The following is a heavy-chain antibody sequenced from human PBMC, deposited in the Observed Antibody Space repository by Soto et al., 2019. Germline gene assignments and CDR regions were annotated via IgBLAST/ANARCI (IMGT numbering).Heavy chain of an antibody. CDR2: IYPGDSDI. D-gene: IGHD3-3*01. J-gene: IGHJ3*02. Sequence: GESLRSAGKGSGYSFTGYWIGWVRQMPEKGLQWMVIIYPGDSDIRYNPSFQGQVTISADKSANTAYLQWSSLKASDTAMYYCARQPSIFGPVHDAFDIWGQGTMVTVSS. V-gene: IGHV5-51*01. CDR1: GYSFTGYW. CDR3: ARQPSIFGPVHDAFDI.